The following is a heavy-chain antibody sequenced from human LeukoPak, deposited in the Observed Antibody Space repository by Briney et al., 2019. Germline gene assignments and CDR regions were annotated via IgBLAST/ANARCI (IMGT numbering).Heavy chain of an antibody. CDR2: ISSSSSYI. CDR1: GFTFSSYS. V-gene: IGHV3-21*01. Sequence: GRSLRLSCAASGFTFSSYSMNWVRQAPGKGLEWVSSISSSSSYIYYADSVKGRFTISRDNAKNSLYLQMNSLRAEDTAVYYCARDSHIVVVTAIQYYFDYWGQGTLVTVSS. D-gene: IGHD2-21*02. CDR3: ARDSHIVVVTAIQYYFDY. J-gene: IGHJ4*02.